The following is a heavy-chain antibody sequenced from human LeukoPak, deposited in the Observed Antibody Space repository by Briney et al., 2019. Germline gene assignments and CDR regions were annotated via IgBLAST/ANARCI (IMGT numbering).Heavy chain of an antibody. Sequence: GASVKVSCKASGYTFPGYYMQWVRQAPGQGFEWMGWINPNSGGTNYAQKFQGRVTMTRDTSISTAYMELSRLRSDDTAVYYCAREGVVPAAHPPRYYYYYMDVWGKGTTVTVSS. CDR1: GYTFPGYY. J-gene: IGHJ6*03. V-gene: IGHV1-2*02. D-gene: IGHD2-2*01. CDR3: AREGVVPAAHPPRYYYYYMDV. CDR2: INPNSGGT.